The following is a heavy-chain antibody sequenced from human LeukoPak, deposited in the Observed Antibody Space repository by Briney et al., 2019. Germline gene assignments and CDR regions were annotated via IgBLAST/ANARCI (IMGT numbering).Heavy chain of an antibody. CDR3: AKARYSGSPALDF. J-gene: IGHJ4*02. V-gene: IGHV3-30*02. CDR2: TRYDESKT. Sequence: GGSLRVSCAAPGFTFSSNGMHWVRQTPGKGLDWGAFTRYDESKTFYGDSVRGRFTISRDNSKNTLYLQMNSLTTDDSAVYYCAKARYSGSPALDFWGQGTLVTVSS. D-gene: IGHD1-26*01. CDR1: GFTFSSNG.